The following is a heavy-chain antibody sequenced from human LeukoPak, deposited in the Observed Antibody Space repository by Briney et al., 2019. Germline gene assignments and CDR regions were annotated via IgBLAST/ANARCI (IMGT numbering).Heavy chain of an antibody. V-gene: IGHV3-48*04. CDR1: GVTFSSFS. J-gene: IGHJ4*02. CDR3: ASQSSGSSTRAPDF. CDR2: ISSSSRSK. Sequence: GGSLRLSCETSGVTFSSFSLNWVRQAPGKGLEWLSYISSSSRSKYYADSVKGRFIVSRDNAKNSLYLQMDSLRAEDTALYYCASQSSGSSTRAPDFWGEGTLVTVSS. D-gene: IGHD1-26*01.